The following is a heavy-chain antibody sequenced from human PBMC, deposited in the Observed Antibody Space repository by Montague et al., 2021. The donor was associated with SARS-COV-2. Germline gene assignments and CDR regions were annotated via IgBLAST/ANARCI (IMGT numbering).Heavy chain of an antibody. CDR2: LYYSGST. CDR1: GXSISSYY. D-gene: IGHD1-1*01. V-gene: IGHV4-59*01. J-gene: IGHJ6*03. CDR3: ALSPPGYRYFCYLDV. Sequence: SETLSLTCTVSGXSISSYYWSWIRQPPGKGLEWIGYLYYSGSTNYNPYLKSRVPISVDTSKNQFSLRLNTVTAADTAVSYCALSPPGYRYFCYLDVWGKGTTVTVSS.